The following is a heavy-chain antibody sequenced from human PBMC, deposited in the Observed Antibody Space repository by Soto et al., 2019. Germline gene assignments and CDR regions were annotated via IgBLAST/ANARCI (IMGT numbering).Heavy chain of an antibody. D-gene: IGHD6-13*01. Sequence: QVQLVESGGGVVQPGRSLRLSCAASGFTFGNFGIHWVRQAPGKGLEWVADISNDGSRKYYAGSVQGRFTISRDNSRNTVYLQMASLRAEDTAVYFCARGCSGGTNCFYFDFWGQGILVTVSS. CDR3: ARGCSGGTNCFYFDF. J-gene: IGHJ4*02. CDR2: ISNDGSRK. V-gene: IGHV3-30*03. CDR1: GFTFGNFG.